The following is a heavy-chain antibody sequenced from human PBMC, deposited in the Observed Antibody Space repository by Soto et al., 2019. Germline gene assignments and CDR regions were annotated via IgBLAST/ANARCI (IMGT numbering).Heavy chain of an antibody. J-gene: IGHJ6*02. CDR1: GGSISSGGYY. D-gene: IGHD6-6*01. V-gene: IGHV4-31*03. CDR2: IYYSGST. CDR3: ARDPHYLYSSSSGYGMDV. Sequence: NPSETLSLTCTVSGGSISSGGYYWSWIRQHPGKGLEWIGYIYYSGSTYYNPSLKSRVTISVDTSKNQFSLKLSSVTAADTAVYYWARDPHYLYSSSSGYGMDVWGQGTTVTVSS.